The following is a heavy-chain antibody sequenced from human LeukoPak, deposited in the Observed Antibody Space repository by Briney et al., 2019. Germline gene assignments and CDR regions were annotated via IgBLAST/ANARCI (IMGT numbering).Heavy chain of an antibody. J-gene: IGHJ3*02. D-gene: IGHD2-2*02. CDR3: ARDQDLMDCSSTSCYTGAFDI. Sequence: PGRSLRLSCAASGFTFSSYAMHWVRQAPGKGLEWVAVISYDGSNKYYADSVKGRFTISRDNSKNTLYLQMNSLRAEDTAVYYCARDQDLMDCSSTSCYTGAFDIWGQGTMVTVSS. CDR1: GFTFSSYA. V-gene: IGHV3-30-3*01. CDR2: ISYDGSNK.